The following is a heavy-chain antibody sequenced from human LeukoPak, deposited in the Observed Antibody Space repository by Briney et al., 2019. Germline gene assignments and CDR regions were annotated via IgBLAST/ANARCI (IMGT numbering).Heavy chain of an antibody. CDR1: GGSFSGYY. V-gene: IGHV4-34*01. Sequence: SETLSLTCAVYGGSFSGYYWSWIRQPPGKGLEWIGEINHSGSTNYNPSLKSRVTISVDTSKNQFSLKLSSVTAADTALHYCARYYYDSGTYYNLDYWGQGTLVTVSS. D-gene: IGHD3-22*01. CDR2: INHSGST. J-gene: IGHJ4*02. CDR3: ARYYYDSGTYYNLDY.